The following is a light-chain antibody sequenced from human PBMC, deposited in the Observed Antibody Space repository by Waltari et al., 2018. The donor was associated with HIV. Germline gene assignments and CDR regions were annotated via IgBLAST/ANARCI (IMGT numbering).Light chain of an antibody. CDR3: QQYYTTPWT. Sequence: DIVMTQSPDSLAVSLGERATIKCKSSRSVLYRSNTENYLAWYQQKRGQPPKLLIYWASTRESGVPDRFSGSGSGTDFTLTIDTLQAEDVAVYYCQQYYTTPWTFGQGTKVEVK. CDR1: RSVLYRSNTENY. CDR2: WAS. V-gene: IGKV4-1*01. J-gene: IGKJ1*01.